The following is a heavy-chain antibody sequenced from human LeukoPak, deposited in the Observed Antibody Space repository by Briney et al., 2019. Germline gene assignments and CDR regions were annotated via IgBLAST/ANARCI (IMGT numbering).Heavy chain of an antibody. CDR3: GVSGGSSPGY. CDR2: ISSSSSSL. CDR1: GFTFSSYD. V-gene: IGHV3-48*03. Sequence: GGSLRLTCAASGFTFSSYDMWWVRQAPGKGLEWVSYISSSSSSLYYADSVKGRFTISRDNAKNSLYLQMNSLSVEDTAVYHCGVSGGSSPGYWGQGTLVTVSS. D-gene: IGHD2-15*01. J-gene: IGHJ4*02.